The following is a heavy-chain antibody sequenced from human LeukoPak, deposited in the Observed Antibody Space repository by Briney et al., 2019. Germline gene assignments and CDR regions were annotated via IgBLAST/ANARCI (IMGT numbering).Heavy chain of an antibody. Sequence: SETLSLTCTVSGGSVSGYYWSWIRQPPGGGLEWIGYIYHTGHTHYNASLKGRVTMSMDTSQSQISLRMSSMTAADTAVYYCTRPPFMSPFDYWGQGTLVTVSS. J-gene: IGHJ4*02. CDR2: IYHTGHT. CDR1: GGSVSGYY. D-gene: IGHD3-10*02. V-gene: IGHV4-59*08. CDR3: TRPPFMSPFDY.